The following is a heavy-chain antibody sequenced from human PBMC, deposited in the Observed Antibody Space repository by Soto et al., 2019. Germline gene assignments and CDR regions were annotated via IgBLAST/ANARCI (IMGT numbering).Heavy chain of an antibody. D-gene: IGHD6-6*01. J-gene: IGHJ6*02. CDR3: AKGNVVVSSTAARHGMDV. CDR2: ISWNSGSI. Sequence: RRLSCAASGFTFDDYAMHWVRQAPGKGLELVSGISWNSGSIGYADSVKGRFTISRDNAKNSLYLQMNSLRAEDTALYYCAKGNVVVSSTAARHGMDVWGQGTTVTVSS. CDR1: GFTFDDYA. V-gene: IGHV3-9*01.